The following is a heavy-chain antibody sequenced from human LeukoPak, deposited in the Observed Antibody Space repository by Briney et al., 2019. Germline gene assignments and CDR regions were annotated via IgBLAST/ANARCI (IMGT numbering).Heavy chain of an antibody. CDR1: GFTFSSYS. CDR3: ARVQRGYSGYDPEPPFDY. Sequence: GGSLRLSCAASGFTFSSYSMNWVRQAPGKGLEWVSYISSSSSTIYYADSVKGRFTISRDNAKNSLYLQMNSLRAEDTAVYHCARVQRGYSGYDPEPPFDYWGQGTLVTVSS. D-gene: IGHD5-12*01. CDR2: ISSSSSTI. J-gene: IGHJ4*02. V-gene: IGHV3-48*04.